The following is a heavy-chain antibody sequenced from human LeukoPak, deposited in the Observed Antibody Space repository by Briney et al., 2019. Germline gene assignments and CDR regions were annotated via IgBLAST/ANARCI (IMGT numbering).Heavy chain of an antibody. V-gene: IGHV3-30*18. CDR1: GFTFSSYG. CDR2: ISYVGSNK. CDR3: AKDLHSSGWYYFDY. J-gene: IGHJ4*02. Sequence: GRSLRLSCAASGFTFSSYGMPWVRQAPGKGLEWVAVISYVGSNKFYTDSVKGRFTISRDNSKNTLYLQMNSLRAEDTAVYYCAKDLHSSGWYYFDYWGQGTLVTVSS. D-gene: IGHD6-19*01.